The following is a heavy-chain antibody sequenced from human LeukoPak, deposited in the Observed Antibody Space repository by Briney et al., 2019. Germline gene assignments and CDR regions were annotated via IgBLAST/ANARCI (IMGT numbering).Heavy chain of an antibody. D-gene: IGHD6-6*01. CDR2: INHSGST. V-gene: IGHV4-34*01. Sequence: SETLSLTCAVYGGSFSGYYWSWIRQPPGKGLEWIGEINHSGSTNYNTSLKSRVTISVDTSKNQFSLKLSSVTAADTAVYYCARVVSSSSLGWFDPWGQGTLVTVSS. CDR1: GGSFSGYY. CDR3: ARVVSSSSLGWFDP. J-gene: IGHJ5*02.